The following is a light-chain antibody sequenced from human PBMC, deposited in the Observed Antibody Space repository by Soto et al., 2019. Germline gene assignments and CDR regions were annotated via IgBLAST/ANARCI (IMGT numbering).Light chain of an antibody. J-gene: IGKJ2*03. V-gene: IGKV1-5*03. CDR2: KAS. CDR3: QKYNSFSVYS. Sequence: DIQMTQSPSTLSASVGDRVTITCRASQSISTSLAWYQQKPGKAPKLLIYKASNLESGVPSRFSGRGSGTEFTLTISSLQPDDFATYYCQKYNSFSVYSFGQGTKVDIK. CDR1: QSISTS.